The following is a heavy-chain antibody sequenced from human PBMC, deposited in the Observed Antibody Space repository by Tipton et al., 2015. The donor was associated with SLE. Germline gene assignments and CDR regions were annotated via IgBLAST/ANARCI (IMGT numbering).Heavy chain of an antibody. CDR2: VDYSGSP. Sequence: TLSLTCSVSGGSISSYYWSWIRQPPGKGLEWIGYVDYSGSPNYNPSLNGRVTISVDTSKNQFSPKLTPVTAADTAVYYCARGRVVHQWFGYYYMDVWGNGTTVPVSS. CDR1: GGSISSYY. J-gene: IGHJ6*03. CDR3: ARGRVVHQWFGYYYMDV. V-gene: IGHV4-59*01. D-gene: IGHD3-10*01.